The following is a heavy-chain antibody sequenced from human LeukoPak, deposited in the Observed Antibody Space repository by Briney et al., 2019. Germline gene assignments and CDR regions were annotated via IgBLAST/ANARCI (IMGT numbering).Heavy chain of an antibody. CDR3: ARDGGYCSGGSCYHQYYFDY. Sequence: SETLSLTCTVSGGSISGYYWSWIRQPPGKGLEWIGYIYYSGSTNYNPSLKSRVTISVDTSKNQFSLKLSSVTDADTAVYYCARDGGYCSGGSCYHQYYFDYWGQGTLVTVSS. J-gene: IGHJ4*02. CDR2: IYYSGST. CDR1: GGSISGYY. D-gene: IGHD2-15*01. V-gene: IGHV4-59*01.